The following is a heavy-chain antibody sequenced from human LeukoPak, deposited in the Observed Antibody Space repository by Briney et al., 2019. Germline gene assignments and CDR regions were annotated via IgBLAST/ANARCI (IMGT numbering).Heavy chain of an antibody. CDR3: AKIDGVDSSSLDY. CDR1: GFTFSSYG. Sequence: GRSLRLSCAASGFTFSSYGMHWVRQAPGKGLEWVAVISYDGSNKYYADSVKGRFTISRDNSKNTLYPQMNSLRAEDTAVYYCAKIDGVDSSSLDYWGQGTLVTVSS. V-gene: IGHV3-30*18. CDR2: ISYDGSNK. J-gene: IGHJ4*02. D-gene: IGHD6-6*01.